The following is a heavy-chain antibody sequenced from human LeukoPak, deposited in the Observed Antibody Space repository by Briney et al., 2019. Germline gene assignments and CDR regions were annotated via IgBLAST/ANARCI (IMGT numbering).Heavy chain of an antibody. CDR1: GGSFRGYY. Sequence: ASETLSLTCDVYGGSFRGYYWNWIRQPPGKELEWIGFIAYNGVTNSNPSLKSRVTISVDTTNNQFSLKLSSVTPADTAVYYCATAPPAIVGATPFDYWGQGTLVTVSS. V-gene: IGHV4-59*01. CDR3: ATAPPAIVGATPFDY. CDR2: IAYNGVT. J-gene: IGHJ4*02. D-gene: IGHD1-26*01.